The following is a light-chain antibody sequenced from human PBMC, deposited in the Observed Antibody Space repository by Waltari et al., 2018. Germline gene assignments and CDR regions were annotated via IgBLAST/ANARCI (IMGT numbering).Light chain of an antibody. CDR1: ALAHQY. J-gene: IGLJ3*02. Sequence: SYELVQPPSVSVSPRQTAKITCSGDALAHQYAYWYQKKPGQAPILMIYKYPESPSCVPGRFSGSTSGTTVTLTISGVQAEDESEYYCHSIDSRGTWVFGGGTKLTVL. V-gene: IGLV3-25*03. CDR3: HSIDSRGTWV. CDR2: KYP.